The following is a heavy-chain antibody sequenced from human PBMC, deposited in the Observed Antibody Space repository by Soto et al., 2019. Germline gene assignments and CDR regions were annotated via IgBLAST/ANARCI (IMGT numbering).Heavy chain of an antibody. CDR3: ARGIATGQLDP. J-gene: IGHJ5*02. CDR2: INPDDGNT. V-gene: IGHV1-3*01. Sequence: GSVKVSCKASGYTFTRYTMNCVRQAPGQRLEWMGWINPDDGNTKSSQKFQDRVIITRDTSASTAYMDLSSLRSEDTAVYYCARGIATGQLDPWGQGTLVTVSS. CDR1: GYTFTRYT. D-gene: IGHD2-15*01.